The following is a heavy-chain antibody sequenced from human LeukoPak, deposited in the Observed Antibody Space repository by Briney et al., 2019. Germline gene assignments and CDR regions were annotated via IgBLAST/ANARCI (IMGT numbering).Heavy chain of an antibody. D-gene: IGHD5-24*01. Sequence: SETLSLTCAVYGGSFRGYYWSWIRQPPGKGLEWIGEINHSGNTNYNPSLKSRVTISVDTSKNQFSLKLSSVTAADTAVYYCARVDGDGYNIPDYWGQGTLVTVSS. CDR1: GGSFRGYY. J-gene: IGHJ4*02. V-gene: IGHV4-34*01. CDR3: ARVDGDGYNIPDY. CDR2: INHSGNT.